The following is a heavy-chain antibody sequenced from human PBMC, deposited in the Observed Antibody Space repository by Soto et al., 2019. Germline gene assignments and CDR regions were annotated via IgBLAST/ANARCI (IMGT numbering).Heavy chain of an antibody. J-gene: IGHJ4*02. CDR2: IFYSGST. V-gene: IGHV4-59*08. D-gene: IGHD4-17*01. CDR3: ARRYGPGFDY. CDR1: GGSISSYY. Sequence: PSETLSLTCTFSGGSISSYYWSLIRQPPGKGLEWIGHIFYSGSTNYNPSLKSRVTISVDTSKNQFSLKLSSVTAADTAVYYCARRYGPGFDYWGQGTLVTVSS.